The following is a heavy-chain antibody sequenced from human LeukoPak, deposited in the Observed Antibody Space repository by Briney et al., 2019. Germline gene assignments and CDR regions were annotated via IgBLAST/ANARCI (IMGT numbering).Heavy chain of an antibody. V-gene: IGHV4-39*01. CDR1: GGSISSSSYY. Sequence: PSETLSLTCTVSGGSISSSSYYWGWIRQPPGKGLEWIGSIYYSGSTYYNPSLKSRVTISVDTSKNQFSLKLSSVTAADTAVYYCARTRYQMEGAFDIWGQGTIVTVSS. D-gene: IGHD2-2*01. CDR3: ARTRYQMEGAFDI. J-gene: IGHJ3*02. CDR2: IYYSGST.